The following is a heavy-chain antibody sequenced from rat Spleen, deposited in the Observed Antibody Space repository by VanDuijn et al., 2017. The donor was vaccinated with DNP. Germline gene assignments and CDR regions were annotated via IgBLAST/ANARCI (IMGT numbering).Heavy chain of an antibody. CDR1: GFTFSHYD. CDR2: ITYDGVNT. J-gene: IGHJ2*01. D-gene: IGHD1-12*01. Sequence: EVQLVESGGRLVQPGNSLRLSCAASGFTFSHYDMVWVRQAPKEGLEWVATITYDGVNTYYPASVRGRFTISRDNGESTLYLQGDSLRSEDTATYYCTRRTPSVALDYWGHGVMVTVSS. CDR3: TRRTPSVALDY. V-gene: IGHV5S23*01.